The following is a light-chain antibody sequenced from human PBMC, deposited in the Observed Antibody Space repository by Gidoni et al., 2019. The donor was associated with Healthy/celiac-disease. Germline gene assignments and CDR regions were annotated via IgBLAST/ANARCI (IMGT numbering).Light chain of an antibody. V-gene: IGKV3-11*01. CDR2: DAS. Sequence: EIVLTQSPATLSLSPGERAPLSCRASHSVSSYLALYQQKPGQAPRLLIYDASNRATGIPARFSGSGSGTDFTLTISSLEPEDFAVYYCQQRSNWPPSLTFGGGTKVEIK. CDR3: QQRSNWPPSLT. J-gene: IGKJ4*01. CDR1: HSVSSY.